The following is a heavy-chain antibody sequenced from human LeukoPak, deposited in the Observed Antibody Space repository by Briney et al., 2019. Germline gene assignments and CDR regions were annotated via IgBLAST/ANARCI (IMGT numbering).Heavy chain of an antibody. Sequence: SETLSLTWIVSGSSITSLHSWGWIRQPPGRGLERVGSMYHSGKPYYNTSLNSRVTISADTSKHQFSLKLTSVTAADTAIYYFARAYEDYMDVWGKGTTVTVSS. CDR2: MYHSGKP. CDR1: GSSITSLHS. D-gene: IGHD5-12*01. V-gene: IGHV4-38-2*02. J-gene: IGHJ6*03. CDR3: ARAYEDYMDV.